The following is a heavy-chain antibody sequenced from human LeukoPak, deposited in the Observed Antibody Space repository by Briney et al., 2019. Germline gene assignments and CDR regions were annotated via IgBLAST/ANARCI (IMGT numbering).Heavy chain of an antibody. V-gene: IGHV3-15*01. CDR3: TTDSGETGLYLDY. D-gene: IGHD3-10*01. J-gene: IGHJ4*02. Sequence: GGSLRLSCAASGFSFSNARMSWVRQAPGKGLDWVGRIKRKSEGGTTDDAAPVKGRFTISRDDSKNMLYLQMNSLQSEDTGVYYSTTDSGETGLYLDYWGQGTLVTVSS. CDR2: IKRKSEGGTT. CDR1: GFSFSNAR.